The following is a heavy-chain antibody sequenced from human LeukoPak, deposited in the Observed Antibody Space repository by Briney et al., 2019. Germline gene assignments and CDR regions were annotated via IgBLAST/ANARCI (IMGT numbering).Heavy chain of an antibody. CDR2: IYYSGST. V-gene: IGHV4-39*07. Sequence: SETLSLTCTVSGGSISSSSYYWGWIRQPPGKGLEWIGSIYYSGSTYYNPSLKSRVTISVDTSKNQFSLKLSSVTAADTAVYYCARDSDSSSWWGPIFDYWGQGTLVTVSS. CDR3: ARDSDSSSWWGPIFDY. D-gene: IGHD6-13*01. J-gene: IGHJ4*02. CDR1: GGSISSSSYY.